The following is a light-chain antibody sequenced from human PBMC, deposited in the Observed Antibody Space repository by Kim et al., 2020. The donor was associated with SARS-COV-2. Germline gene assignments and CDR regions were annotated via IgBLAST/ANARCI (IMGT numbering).Light chain of an antibody. V-gene: IGLV7-46*01. J-gene: IGLJ2*01. CDR3: LLSYNNIRV. CDR1: TGAVTTSHY. Sequence: QTVVTQESSVTVSPGGAVTLTCGSRTGAVTTSHYPYWFQQKPGQAPRTLIHDTNSRHSWTPARFSGSLLGDKAALTLSRAQPEDEADYYCLLSYNNIRVFGGGSQLTVL. CDR2: DTN.